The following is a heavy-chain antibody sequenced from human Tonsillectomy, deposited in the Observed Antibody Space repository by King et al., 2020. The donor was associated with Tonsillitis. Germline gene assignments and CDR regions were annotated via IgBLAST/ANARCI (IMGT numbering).Heavy chain of an antibody. CDR3: ARERTYSSRWGIDY. D-gene: IGHD6-19*01. CDR2: ISDDGSNE. CDR1: GFVFKRYA. J-gene: IGHJ4*01. Sequence: HVQLVESGGGVVQPGGSLRLSCAASGFVFKRYAVHWVRQAPGKGLEWVTVISDDGSNEKYADSVKGRFTVSRDNFKNTLYLQMDSLKADDTAIYFCARERTYSSRWGIDYWGHGTPVTVSS. V-gene: IGHV3-33*05.